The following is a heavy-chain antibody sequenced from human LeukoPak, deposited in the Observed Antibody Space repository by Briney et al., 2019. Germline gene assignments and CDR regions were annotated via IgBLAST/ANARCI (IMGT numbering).Heavy chain of an antibody. CDR1: GFTVSSNY. CDR3: AKGPYYYDSSAYHYGAFDI. D-gene: IGHD3-22*01. V-gene: IGHV3-66*01. Sequence: GGSLRLSCAASGFTVSSNYMSWVRQAPGKGLEWVSVIYSGGSTYYADSVKGRFTISRDNSKNTLYLQMNSLRAEDTAVYYCAKGPYYYDSSAYHYGAFDIWGQGTMVTVSS. J-gene: IGHJ3*02. CDR2: IYSGGST.